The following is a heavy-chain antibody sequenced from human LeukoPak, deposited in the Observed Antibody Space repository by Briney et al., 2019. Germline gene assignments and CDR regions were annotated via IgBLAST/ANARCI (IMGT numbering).Heavy chain of an antibody. D-gene: IGHD3-22*01. CDR1: GFPFDDYA. CDR2: ISWNRGSI. J-gene: IGHJ4*02. V-gene: IGHV3-9*01. Sequence: GRSLRLSYAASGFPFDDYAMHWVRQAPGKGLEGVSGISWNRGSIGYADSVKGRFTISRDNAKNSLYLQINSLRAEDTALYYCAKDGYDSSHWGQGNLVTVSS. CDR3: AKDGYDSSH.